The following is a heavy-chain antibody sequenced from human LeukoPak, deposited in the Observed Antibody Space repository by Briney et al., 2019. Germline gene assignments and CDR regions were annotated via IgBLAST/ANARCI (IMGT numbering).Heavy chain of an antibody. CDR3: ARDPALPTYYYGSGSYSRGD. V-gene: IGHV4-61*02. CDR1: GGSISSSSYY. J-gene: IGHJ4*02. Sequence: TLSLTCTVSGGSISSSSYYWSWIRQPAGKGLEWIGRIYTSGSTNYNPSLKSRVTISVDTSKNQFSLKLSSVAAADTAVYYCARDPALPTYYYGSGSYSRGDWGQGTLVTVSS. D-gene: IGHD3-10*01. CDR2: IYTSGST.